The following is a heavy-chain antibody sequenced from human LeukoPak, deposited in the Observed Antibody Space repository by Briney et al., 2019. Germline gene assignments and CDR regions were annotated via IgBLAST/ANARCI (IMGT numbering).Heavy chain of an antibody. CDR2: IIAIFGKA. Sequence: SVKVSCKASGGTFSSYAISWVRQAPGQGGEWMGGIIAIFGKANYAQKLQGRVTITADESTSTAYMELSSLRSEDTAVYYCARENWNSFDYRGQGTLVTVSS. CDR3: ARENWNSFDY. J-gene: IGHJ4*02. D-gene: IGHD1-7*01. CDR1: GGTFSSYA. V-gene: IGHV1-69*01.